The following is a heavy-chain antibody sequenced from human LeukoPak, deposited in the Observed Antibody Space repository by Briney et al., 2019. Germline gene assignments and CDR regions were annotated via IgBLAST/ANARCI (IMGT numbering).Heavy chain of an antibody. CDR3: ARLPSKAYDSSGYTNSAYFDY. CDR2: IYYSGST. CDR1: GGSISSGGYY. Sequence: SETLSLTCTVSGGSISSGGYYWSWIRQHPGKGLEWIGYIYYSGSTYYNPSLKSRVTISVDTSKNQSSLKLNSVTAADTAVYYCARLPSKAYDSSGYTNSAYFDYWGQGTLVTVSS. V-gene: IGHV4-31*03. D-gene: IGHD3-22*01. J-gene: IGHJ4*02.